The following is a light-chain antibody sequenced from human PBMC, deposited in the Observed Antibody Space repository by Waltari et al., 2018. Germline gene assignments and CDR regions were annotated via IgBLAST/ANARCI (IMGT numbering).Light chain of an antibody. CDR3: QQYNSYLWT. Sequence: DIQMTQSPSTLPASVGDRVTITCRASQSISSWLAWYQQKPGKAPKLLIYTASSLESGVPSRFSGSGSGTEFTLTISSLQPDDFATYYCQQYNSYLWTFGQGTKVEIK. V-gene: IGKV1-5*03. CDR1: QSISSW. CDR2: TAS. J-gene: IGKJ1*01.